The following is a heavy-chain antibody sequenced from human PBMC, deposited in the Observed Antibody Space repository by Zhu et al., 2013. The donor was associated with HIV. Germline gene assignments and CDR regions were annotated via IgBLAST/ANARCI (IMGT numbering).Heavy chain of an antibody. V-gene: IGHV1-8*03. CDR3: ARVQGGSYSGAFDI. Sequence: QVRAGGRSGAGVRKPGASVKVSCKTSGYTFSNYEINWVRQAPGQGLEWMGWMNPNSGNTAYAQKFQGRVTITKNTSINTAYMELSSLRSEDTAVYYCARVQGGSYSGAFDIWGQGTMVTVSS. CDR1: GYTFSNYE. D-gene: IGHD1-26*01. CDR2: MNPNSGNT. J-gene: IGHJ3*02.